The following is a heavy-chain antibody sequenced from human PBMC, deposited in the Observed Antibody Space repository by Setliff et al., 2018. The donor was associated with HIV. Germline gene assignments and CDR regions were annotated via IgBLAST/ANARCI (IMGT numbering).Heavy chain of an antibody. V-gene: IGHV1-18*01. CDR2: ISAYNGNT. J-gene: IGHJ4*02. D-gene: IGHD2-2*01. CDR3: ARGPPIVVVPAALLTFDY. CDR1: GYTFTSYG. Sequence: SVKVSCKASGYTFTSYGISWVRQAPGQGLEWMGWISAYNGNTNYAQKLQGRVTMTTDTSTDTAYMELRSLRSDDTAVYYCARGPPIVVVPAALLTFDYWGQGTLVTVSS.